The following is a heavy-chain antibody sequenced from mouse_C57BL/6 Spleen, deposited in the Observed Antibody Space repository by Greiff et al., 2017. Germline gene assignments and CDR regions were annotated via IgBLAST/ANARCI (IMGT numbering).Heavy chain of an antibody. CDR3: ARSYSGGGLYYFDY. CDR2: INPNYGTT. D-gene: IGHD3-2*02. J-gene: IGHJ2*01. V-gene: IGHV1-39*01. Sequence: LQESGPELVKPGASVKISCKASGYSFTDYNMNWVKQNNGKSLEWIGVINPNYGTTSYNQKFKGKATLTVDQSSSTAYMQRNSLTSEDSAVYYCARSYSGGGLYYFDYWGQGTTLTVSS. CDR1: GYSFTDYN.